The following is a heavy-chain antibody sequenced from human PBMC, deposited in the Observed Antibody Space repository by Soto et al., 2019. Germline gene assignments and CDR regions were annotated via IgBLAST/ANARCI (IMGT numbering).Heavy chain of an antibody. D-gene: IGHD3-9*01. V-gene: IGHV4-39*01. Sequence: QLQLQESGPGLVKPSETLSLTCIVSGGSVSSSNYYWDWVRQSPGKGLEWIGSIYYSGNTYYNPSLESRVTISVDKSNNEFSLKVISVTAADTAVYYCARLEGLATISYYFDFWGQGSLVTVSS. CDR1: GGSVSSSNYY. CDR2: IYYSGNT. J-gene: IGHJ4*02. CDR3: ARLEGLATISYYFDF.